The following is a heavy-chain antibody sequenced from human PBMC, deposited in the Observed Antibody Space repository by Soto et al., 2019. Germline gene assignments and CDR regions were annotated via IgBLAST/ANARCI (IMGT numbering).Heavy chain of an antibody. CDR1: GDTISSRSYY. CDR3: ARQRTSVVTQAYFDV. D-gene: IGHD2-21*02. Sequence: SESLSLTCTVTGDTISSRSYYWGWIRQPPGKGLEWIGSIYYSGGTYNNPSLRWRVSMSIDTSKHQFSLKLKSATDAHTALYFCARQRTSVVTQAYFDVWGPGSMVTVSS. J-gene: IGHJ4*02. CDR2: IYYSGGT. V-gene: IGHV4-39*01.